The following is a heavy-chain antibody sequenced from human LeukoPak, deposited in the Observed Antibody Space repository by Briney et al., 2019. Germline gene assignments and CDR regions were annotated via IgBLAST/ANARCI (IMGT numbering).Heavy chain of an antibody. CDR2: IWYDGTNK. CDR1: GFTFSNYV. CDR3: AKSNGYGLVDI. Sequence: GGSLRLSCAASGFTFSNYVMHWVRQAPGKGLEWVAVIWYDGTNKYYADSVKGRFTMSRDNSKNTLDVQMNSLRTEDTAVYYCAKSNGYGLVDIWGQGTMVTVSS. V-gene: IGHV3-30*02. J-gene: IGHJ3*02. D-gene: IGHD3-10*01.